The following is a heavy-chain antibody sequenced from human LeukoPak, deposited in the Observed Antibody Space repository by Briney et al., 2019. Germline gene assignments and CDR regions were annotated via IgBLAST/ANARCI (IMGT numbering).Heavy chain of an antibody. CDR3: ASESYSSRFDY. Sequence: ASVKVSCKASGYTSTGYYMHWVRQAPGQGLEWMGWINPNSGGTNYAQKFQGRVTMTRDASISTAYMELSRLRSDDTAVDYCASESYSSRFDYWGQGTLVTVSS. J-gene: IGHJ4*02. D-gene: IGHD6-13*01. CDR2: INPNSGGT. CDR1: GYTSTGYY. V-gene: IGHV1-2*02.